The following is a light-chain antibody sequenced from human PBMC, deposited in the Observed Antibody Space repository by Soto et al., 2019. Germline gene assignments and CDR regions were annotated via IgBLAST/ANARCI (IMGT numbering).Light chain of an antibody. J-gene: IGKJ1*01. CDR1: QSISSW. V-gene: IGKV1-5*03. Sequence: DIQMTQSPSTLSASVGDRVTITCLASQSISSWLAWYQQKPGKAPKLLIYKASILESGVPSRFSGSGSGKEFTLTISSLQPDDFATYYCQQYNSLWTFGQGTKVEIK. CDR3: QQYNSLWT. CDR2: KAS.